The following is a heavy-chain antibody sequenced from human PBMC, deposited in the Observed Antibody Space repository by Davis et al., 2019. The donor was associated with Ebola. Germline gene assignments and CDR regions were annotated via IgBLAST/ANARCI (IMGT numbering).Heavy chain of an antibody. CDR3: ARGGYDDGSLEH. CDR2: IYDQTT. V-gene: IGHV3-53*01. D-gene: IGHD5-12*01. CDR1: GFTFSSYW. J-gene: IGHJ4*02. Sequence: GESLKISCAVSGFTFSSYWMSWVRQAPGKGLEWVSVIYDQTTAYADSVRGRFIISRDDVNNILYLHMKSLRVEDTAVYYCARGGYDDGSLEHWGQGTLVTVSS.